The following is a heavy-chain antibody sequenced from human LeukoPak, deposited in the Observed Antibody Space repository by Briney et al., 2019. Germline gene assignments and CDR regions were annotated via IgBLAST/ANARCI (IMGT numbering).Heavy chain of an antibody. CDR2: INHSGST. J-gene: IGHJ4*02. CDR3: ARAGQGYCTSASCYLSLDY. Sequence: SETLSLTCAVYGGSFSGYYWSWIPQPPGKGLEWIGEINHSGSTNYNPSLKSRVTISVDTSKNQFSLKLSSVTAADTAVYYCARAGQGYCTSASCYLSLDYWGQGTLVTVSS. V-gene: IGHV4-34*01. CDR1: GGSFSGYY. D-gene: IGHD2-2*01.